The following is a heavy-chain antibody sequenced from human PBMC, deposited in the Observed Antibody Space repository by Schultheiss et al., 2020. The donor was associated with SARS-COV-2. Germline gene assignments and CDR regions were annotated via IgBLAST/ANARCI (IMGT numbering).Heavy chain of an antibody. CDR2: IEYSGST. Sequence: SETLSLTCTVSGDSISSYYWSWIRQPPGKGLEWIGYIEYSGSTTYNPSLKSRVAISVDTSKNQFSLKLSSVTAADTAVYYCARAGWGSGWYYFDYWGQGTLVTVSS. CDR3: ARAGWGSGWYYFDY. V-gene: IGHV4-59*01. D-gene: IGHD6-19*01. CDR1: GDSISSYY. J-gene: IGHJ4*02.